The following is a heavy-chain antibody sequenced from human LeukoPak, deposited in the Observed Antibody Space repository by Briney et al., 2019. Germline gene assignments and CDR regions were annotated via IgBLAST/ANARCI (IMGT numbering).Heavy chain of an antibody. V-gene: IGHV4-61*02. Sequence: SQTLSLTYTVSGGSISSGSYYWSWIRQPAGKGLEWIGRIYTSGSTNYNPSLKSRVTISVDTSKNQFSLKLSSVTAADTAVYYCAREVVVIAIHDYWGQGTLVTVSS. CDR3: AREVVVIAIHDY. CDR2: IYTSGST. CDR1: GGSISSGSYY. D-gene: IGHD2-21*01. J-gene: IGHJ4*02.